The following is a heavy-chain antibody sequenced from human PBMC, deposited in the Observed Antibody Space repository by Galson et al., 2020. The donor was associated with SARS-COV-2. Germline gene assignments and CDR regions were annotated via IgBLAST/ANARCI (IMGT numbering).Heavy chain of an antibody. V-gene: IGHV4-30-2*01. Sequence: SETLSLTCAVSGGSISSGGYSWSWIRQPPGKGLEWIGYIYHSGSTYYNPSLKSRVTISVDRSKNQFSLKLSSVTAADTAVYYCARGRMEWLGGNWVFGPWGRGNLVPV. CDR3: ARGRMEWLGGNWVFGP. CDR2: IYHSGST. J-gene: IGHJ2*01. CDR1: GGSISSGGYS. D-gene: IGHD3-3*01.